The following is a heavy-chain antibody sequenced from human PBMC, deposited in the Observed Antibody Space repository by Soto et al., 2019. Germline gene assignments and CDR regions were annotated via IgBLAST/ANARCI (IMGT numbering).Heavy chain of an antibody. Sequence: SQTLSLTCVISGDSVSSNSAAWNWIRQFPSRDLEWLGRTYYRSRWYNDYAVSVRSRITVNADTSKNQFSLHLNSVTPEDTALYYCSGTSSLQRYYMDVWDKRTTVTVSS. CDR3: SGTSSLQRYYMDV. CDR2: TYYRSRWYN. V-gene: IGHV6-1*01. D-gene: IGHD1-7*01. J-gene: IGHJ6*03. CDR1: GDSVSSNSAA.